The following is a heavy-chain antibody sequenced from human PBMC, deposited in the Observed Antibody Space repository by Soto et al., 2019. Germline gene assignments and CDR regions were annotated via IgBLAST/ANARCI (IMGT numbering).Heavy chain of an antibody. CDR1: GGNFNNYA. Sequence: QVQLVQSGAEVKKPGSSVKVSCKASGGNFNNYAISWVRQAPAQGLQWMGGIIPIIDTTHYAQKLQGRVTISADRGRTTVYMELTGLTSDDSATYFCAIEPRDRDALSLWGHGTVVTVSS. V-gene: IGHV1-69*06. CDR3: AIEPRDRDALSL. CDR2: IIPIIDTT. J-gene: IGHJ3*01. D-gene: IGHD2-21*01.